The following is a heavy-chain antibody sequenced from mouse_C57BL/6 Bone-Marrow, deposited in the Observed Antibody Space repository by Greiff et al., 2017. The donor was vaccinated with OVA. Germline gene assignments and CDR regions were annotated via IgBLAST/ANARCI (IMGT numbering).Heavy chain of an antibody. CDR3: ASGNYGYWYFDV. V-gene: IGHV1-63*01. CDR2: IYPGGGYT. Sequence: VQLQQSGAELVRPGPSVKMSCKASGYTFTNYWIGWAKQRPGHGLEWIGDIYPGGGYTNYNEKFKGKATLTADKSSSTAYMQFSSLTSEDSAIYYCASGNYGYWYFDVWGTGTTVTVSS. J-gene: IGHJ1*03. CDR1: GYTFTNYW. D-gene: IGHD2-1*01.